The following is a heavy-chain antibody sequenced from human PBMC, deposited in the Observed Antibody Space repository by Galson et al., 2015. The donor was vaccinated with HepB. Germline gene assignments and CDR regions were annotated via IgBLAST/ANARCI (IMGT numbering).Heavy chain of an antibody. CDR3: AKVAILGATPHYFDY. J-gene: IGHJ4*02. D-gene: IGHD3-16*01. Sequence: SLRLSCAASGFRFSTYAMSWVRQAPGKGLEWVSAISGGGETIYYADSVKGRFTISKDNAKNTLFLQMSSLRVDDTAMYYCAKVAILGATPHYFDYCGQGTLVTVSS. CDR1: GFRFSTYA. CDR2: ISGGGETI. V-gene: IGHV3-23*01.